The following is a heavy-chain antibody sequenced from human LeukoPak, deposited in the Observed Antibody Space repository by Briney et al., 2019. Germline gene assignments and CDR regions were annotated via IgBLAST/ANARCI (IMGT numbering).Heavy chain of an antibody. CDR3: ARDRIVGATTGDY. CDR1: GFTFSSYS. V-gene: IGHV3-21*01. CDR2: ISSSSSYI. D-gene: IGHD1-26*01. Sequence: GGSLRLSCAASGFTFSSYSMNWVRQAPGKGLEWVSSISSSSSYIYYADSAKGRYTISRDNAKNSLYLQMNSLRAEDTAVYYCARDRIVGATTGDYWGQGTLVTVSS. J-gene: IGHJ4*02.